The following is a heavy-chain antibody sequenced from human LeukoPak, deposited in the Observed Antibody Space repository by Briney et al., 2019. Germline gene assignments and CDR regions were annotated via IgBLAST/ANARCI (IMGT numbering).Heavy chain of an antibody. J-gene: IGHJ2*01. D-gene: IGHD6-19*01. V-gene: IGHV4-59*01. CDR3: ARGMGGIAVAGHYWYFDL. CDR2: IYYSGST. CDR1: GGSISSYY. Sequence: SETLSLTCTVSGGSISSYYWSWIRQPPGKGLEWIGYIYYSGSTNYNPSLKSRVTISVDTSKNQFSLKLSSVTAADTAVYYCARGMGGIAVAGHYWYFDLRGRGTLVTVSS.